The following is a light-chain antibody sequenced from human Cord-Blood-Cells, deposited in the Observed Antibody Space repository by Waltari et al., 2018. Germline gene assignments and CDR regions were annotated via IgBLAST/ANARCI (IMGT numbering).Light chain of an antibody. V-gene: IGLV3-1*01. CDR3: QAWDSSTAV. CDR1: YAGDKH. J-gene: IGLJ2*01. CDR2: QDS. Sequence: SYELTQPPSVPASPPQTASLTSSGDYAGDKHPCWYQPKPGQSPVLVIYQDSKRPSGIPERFSGSNSGNTATLTISGTQAMDEADYYCQAWDSSTAVFGGGTKLTVL.